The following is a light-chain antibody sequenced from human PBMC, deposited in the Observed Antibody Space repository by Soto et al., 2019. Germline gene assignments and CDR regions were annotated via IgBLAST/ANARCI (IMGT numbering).Light chain of an antibody. Sequence: DVPMTQTPSSLSASVGDRVTITCRVSQSISSYLNWYQQKPGKAPKLLIYAASSLQSGVPSRFSGSGSGTDFTLTISSVQPEDFATYYCQQSYSTPITFGQGTRLEIK. CDR3: QQSYSTPIT. CDR2: AAS. J-gene: IGKJ5*01. V-gene: IGKV1-39*01. CDR1: QSISSY.